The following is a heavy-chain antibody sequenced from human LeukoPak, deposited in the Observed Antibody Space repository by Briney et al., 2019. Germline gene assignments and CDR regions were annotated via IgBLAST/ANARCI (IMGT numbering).Heavy chain of an antibody. J-gene: IGHJ5*02. CDR1: GFTFSSYA. CDR2: ISGSGGST. D-gene: IGHD5-18*01. CDR3: VRGAYDSLYSYGNL. V-gene: IGHV3-23*01. Sequence: GGSLRLSCAASGFTFSSYAMSWVRQAPGKGLEWVSAISGSGGSTNYADSVKGRFTISRDNSKNTLYLQMSSLRPDDTAVYYCVRGAYDSLYSYGNLWGQGTQVTVSS.